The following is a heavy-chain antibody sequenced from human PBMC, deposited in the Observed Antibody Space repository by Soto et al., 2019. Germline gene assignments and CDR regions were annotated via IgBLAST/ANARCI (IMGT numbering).Heavy chain of an antibody. V-gene: IGHV4-30-2*01. D-gene: IGHD3-22*01. J-gene: IGHJ4*02. CDR1: GGSISSGGYS. CDR2: IYHSGST. CDR3: ARGWDDSSGYWASYFDY. Sequence: LSLTCAVSGGSISSGGYSWSWIRQPPGKGLEWIGYIYHSGSTYYNPSLKSRVTISVDRSKNQFSLKLSSVTAADTAVYYCARGWDDSSGYWASYFDYWGQGTLVTVSS.